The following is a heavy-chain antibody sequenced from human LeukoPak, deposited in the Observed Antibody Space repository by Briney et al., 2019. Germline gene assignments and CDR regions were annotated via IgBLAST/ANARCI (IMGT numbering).Heavy chain of an antibody. D-gene: IGHD3-16*01. CDR3: ARGGDYIWGTYRPFDY. V-gene: IGHV4-61*09. J-gene: IGHJ4*02. CDR1: GGSLSSGSYY. Sequence: SQTLSLTCTVSGGSLSSGSYYWSWTRQPAGKGLEWIGHIYSNGSTNYTPYLKSRVTISVDKSKNQFSLKLSSVTAADTAVYYCARGGDYIWGTYRPFDYWGQGTLVTVSS. CDR2: IYSNGST.